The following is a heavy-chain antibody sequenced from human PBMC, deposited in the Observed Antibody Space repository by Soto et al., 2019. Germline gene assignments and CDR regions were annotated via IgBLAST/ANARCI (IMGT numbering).Heavy chain of an antibody. J-gene: IGHJ4*02. CDR3: TRYNGGDYSDY. D-gene: IGHD1-20*01. Sequence: GGSLRLSCTASGFTFGDYAMSWLRQALGKGLEWVGFIRSKAYGGTTEYAAYVKGRFTISRDDSKSIAYLQMNSLKTEDTAVYYCTRYNGGDYSDYWGQGTLVTVSS. V-gene: IGHV3-49*03. CDR2: IRSKAYGGTT. CDR1: GFTFGDYA.